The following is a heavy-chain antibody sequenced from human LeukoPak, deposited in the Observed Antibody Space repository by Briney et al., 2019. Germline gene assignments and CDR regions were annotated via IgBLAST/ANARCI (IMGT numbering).Heavy chain of an antibody. CDR1: GFTFDDYG. D-gene: IGHD5-18*01. CDR3: ARSSDSYTAMDP. CDR2: IYSGGST. Sequence: GGSLKLSCAASGFTFDDYGMSWVRQAPGKGLEWVSVIYSGGSTYYADSVKGRFTISRDNSKNTLYLQMNSLRAEDTAVYYCARSSDSYTAMDPWGQGTLVTVSS. J-gene: IGHJ5*02. V-gene: IGHV3-66*01.